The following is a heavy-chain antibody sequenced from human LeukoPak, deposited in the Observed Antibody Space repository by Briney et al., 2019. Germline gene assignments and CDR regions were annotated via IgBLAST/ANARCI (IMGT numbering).Heavy chain of an antibody. J-gene: IGHJ4*02. CDR1: GGTFSSYA. V-gene: IGHV1-69*01. D-gene: IGHD2-2*01. Sequence: SVKVSCKASGGTFSSYAISWVRQAPGQGLEWMGGIIPIFGTANYAQKFQGRVTITADESTSTAYMELSSLRSEDTGVYYCVRGNHGVPAAIRPPDYWGQGTLVTVSS. CDR3: VRGNHGVPAAIRPPDY. CDR2: IIPIFGTA.